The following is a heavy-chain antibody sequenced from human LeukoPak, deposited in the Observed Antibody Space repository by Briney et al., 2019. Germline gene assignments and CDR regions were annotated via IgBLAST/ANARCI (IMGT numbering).Heavy chain of an antibody. CDR2: IYTSGST. D-gene: IGHD3-22*01. CDR3: ARGGLTYYYDSSGYYKWNYFDY. Sequence: KPSQTLSLTCTVSGGSISNGSYYWSWIRQPAGKGLEWIGRIYTSGSTNYNPSPKSRVTISVDTSKNQFSLKLSSVTAADTAVYYCARGGLTYYYDSSGYYKWNYFDYWGQGTLVTVSS. J-gene: IGHJ4*02. V-gene: IGHV4-61*02. CDR1: GGSISNGSYY.